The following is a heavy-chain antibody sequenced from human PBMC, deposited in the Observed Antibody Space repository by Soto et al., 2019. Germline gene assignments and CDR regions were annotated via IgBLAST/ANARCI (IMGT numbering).Heavy chain of an antibody. CDR1: GGSVSSGSYY. J-gene: IGHJ6*02. V-gene: IGHV4-61*01. Sequence: PSETLSLTCTVSGGSVSSGSYYWSWIRQPPGKGLEWIGYIYYSGSTNYNPSLKSRVTISVDTSKNQFSLKLSSVTAADTAVYYCARDSYDYYGMDVWGQGATVTVSS. CDR2: IYYSGST. CDR3: ARDSYDYYGMDV.